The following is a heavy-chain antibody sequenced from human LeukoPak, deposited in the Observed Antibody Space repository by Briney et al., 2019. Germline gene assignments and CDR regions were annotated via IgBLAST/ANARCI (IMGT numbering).Heavy chain of an antibody. V-gene: IGHV2-5*02. CDR1: GFSLTSSGGG. CDR2: IYWDGDK. J-gene: IGHJ4*02. Sequence: SGPTLVNPTQTLTLTCTFSGFSLTSSGGGVGWIRQPPGKALEWLALIYWDGDKRYSPSLKSRVTITKDTSKNQVVLTMTNMDPVDTATYYCSRTRRGQIGWTNDYWGQGTLVTVSS. CDR3: SRTRRGQIGWTNDY. D-gene: IGHD6-19*01.